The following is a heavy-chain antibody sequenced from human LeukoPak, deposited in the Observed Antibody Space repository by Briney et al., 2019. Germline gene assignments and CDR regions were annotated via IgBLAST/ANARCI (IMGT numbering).Heavy chain of an antibody. CDR3: ARDPTVTTGRLLDY. Sequence: SETLSLTCAVSGYSISSGYYWGWIRQPPGKGLEWIGSIYHSGSTYYNPSLKSRVTISVDTSKNQFSLKLSSVTAADTAVYYCARDPTVTTGRLLDYWGQGTLVTVSS. CDR2: IYHSGST. D-gene: IGHD4-17*01. CDR1: GYSISSGYY. V-gene: IGHV4-38-2*02. J-gene: IGHJ4*02.